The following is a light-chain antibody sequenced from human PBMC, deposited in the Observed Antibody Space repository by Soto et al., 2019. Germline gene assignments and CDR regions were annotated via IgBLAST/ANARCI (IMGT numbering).Light chain of an antibody. V-gene: IGKV3-20*01. Sequence: EIVLTPSPGTLSLSPGERATLSCRASQSVSSSYLAWYQQKPGQAPRLLIYGASSRATGIPDRFSGSGSGTDFTLTISRLEPEDFAVYYCQQYRTFGQGTKVDIK. CDR2: GAS. J-gene: IGKJ1*01. CDR3: QQYRT. CDR1: QSVSSSY.